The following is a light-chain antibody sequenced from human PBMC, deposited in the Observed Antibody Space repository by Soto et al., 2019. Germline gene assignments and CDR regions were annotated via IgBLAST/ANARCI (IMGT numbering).Light chain of an antibody. Sequence: EIVLTQSPGTLSLSPGERATLSCRASQSVSSSYLAWYQQRPGQAPRLLIYGASSRATGIPDRFSGSGSGTDFTLTISRLEPDDFAVYYCQQYGSSPNTFGEGTTLEIK. CDR3: QQYGSSPNT. CDR2: GAS. V-gene: IGKV3-20*01. J-gene: IGKJ2*01. CDR1: QSVSSSY.